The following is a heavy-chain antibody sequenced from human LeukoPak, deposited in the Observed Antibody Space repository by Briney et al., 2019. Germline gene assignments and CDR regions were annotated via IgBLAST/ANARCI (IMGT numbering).Heavy chain of an antibody. CDR1: GFTFSSYW. D-gene: IGHD6-13*01. CDR3: ARDKFPGIAAAALPSF. Sequence: GGSLRLSCAASGFTFSSYWMSWVRQAPGKGLEWVAVISYDGSNKYYADSVKGRFTISRDNSKNTLYLQMNSLRAEDTAVYYCARDKFPGIAAAALPSFWGQGTLVTVSS. V-gene: IGHV3-30-3*01. J-gene: IGHJ4*02. CDR2: ISYDGSNK.